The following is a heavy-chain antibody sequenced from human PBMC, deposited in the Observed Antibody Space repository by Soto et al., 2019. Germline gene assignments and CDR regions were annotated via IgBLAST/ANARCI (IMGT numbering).Heavy chain of an antibody. J-gene: IGHJ3*02. Sequence: SETLSLTCTVSGGSISSSSYYWGWIRQPPGKGLEWIGEINHSGSTNYNPSLKSRVTISVDTSKNQFSLKLSSVTAADTAVYYCARGFGYIVATIRAFDIWGQGTMVTVSS. V-gene: IGHV4-39*07. D-gene: IGHD5-12*01. CDR3: ARGFGYIVATIRAFDI. CDR1: GGSISSSSYY. CDR2: INHSGST.